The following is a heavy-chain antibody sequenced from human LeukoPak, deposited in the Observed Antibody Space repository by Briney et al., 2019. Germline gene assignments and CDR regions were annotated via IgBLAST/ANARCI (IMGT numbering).Heavy chain of an antibody. CDR3: ARDFIGDSSGYYYSSAFDI. Sequence: GGSLRLSCAASGFTFSSYWMSWVRQAPGKGLEWVANIKQDGSEKYYVDSVKGRFTISRDNAKNSLYLQMNSLRAEDTAVYYCARDFIGDSSGYYYSSAFDIWGQGTMVTVSS. CDR1: GFTFSSYW. J-gene: IGHJ3*02. CDR2: IKQDGSEK. V-gene: IGHV3-7*01. D-gene: IGHD3-22*01.